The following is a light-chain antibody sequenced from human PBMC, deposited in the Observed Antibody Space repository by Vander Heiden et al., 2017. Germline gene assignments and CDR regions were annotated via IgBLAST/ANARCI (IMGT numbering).Light chain of an antibody. CDR1: ESVSSSY. J-gene: IGKJ3*01. V-gene: IGKV3-20*01. Sequence: ELVLTQSPGTLSLSPGERATLYCRASESVSSSYLAWYQQKPGQAPRLLIYGALSRATGIPDRFSGSGSGTDFTLTISRLEPEDFAVYYCQQYGSSPRVTFGPGTKVDIK. CDR3: QQYGSSPRVT. CDR2: GAL.